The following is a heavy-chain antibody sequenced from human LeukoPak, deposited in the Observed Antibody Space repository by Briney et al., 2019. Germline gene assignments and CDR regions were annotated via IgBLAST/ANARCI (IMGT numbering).Heavy chain of an antibody. Sequence: PGGSLRLSCAASGFTFSSYSMNWVRQAPGKGLEWVSYISSSSSTIYYADSVKGRFTISRDNAKNSLYLQMNSLRAEDTAVYYCAREGTPSFYYDSSGWSYWGQGTLVTVSS. V-gene: IGHV3-48*04. CDR1: GFTFSSYS. CDR3: AREGTPSFYYDSSGWSY. CDR2: ISSSSSTI. J-gene: IGHJ4*02. D-gene: IGHD3-22*01.